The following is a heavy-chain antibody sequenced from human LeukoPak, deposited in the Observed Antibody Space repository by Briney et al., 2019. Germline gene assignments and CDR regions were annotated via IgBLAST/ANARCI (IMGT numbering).Heavy chain of an antibody. CDR2: IISDGSST. CDR1: GFTFSSYW. Sequence: SGGSLRLSCAASGFTFSSYWMHWVRQAPGKGLVWVSRIISDGSSTSYADSVKGRFTISRDNAKNTLYLQMNSLRAEDTAVYYCARPGGYRTRYYFDYWGQGTLVTVSS. V-gene: IGHV3-74*01. J-gene: IGHJ4*02. D-gene: IGHD5-12*01. CDR3: ARPGGYRTRYYFDY.